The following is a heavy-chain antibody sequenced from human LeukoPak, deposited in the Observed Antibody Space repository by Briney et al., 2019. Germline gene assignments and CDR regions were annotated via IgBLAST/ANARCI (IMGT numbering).Heavy chain of an antibody. J-gene: IGHJ6*03. CDR3: ARLKKYYDSSGYYNYYYYYYMDV. Sequence: SETLFLTCAVYGGSFSGYYWSWIRQPPGKGLEWIGEINHSGSTNYNPSLKSRVTISVDTSKNQFSLKLSSVTAADTAVYYCARLKKYYDSSGYYNYYYYYYMDVWGKGTTVTVSS. CDR2: INHSGST. V-gene: IGHV4-34*01. D-gene: IGHD3-22*01. CDR1: GGSFSGYY.